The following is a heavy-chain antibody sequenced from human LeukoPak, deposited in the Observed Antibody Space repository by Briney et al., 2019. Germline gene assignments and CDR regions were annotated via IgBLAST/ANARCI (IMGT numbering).Heavy chain of an antibody. CDR3: ATYTQSGAQGVSDY. V-gene: IGHV1-18*01. CDR2: ISAYNGNT. Sequence: ASVKVSCKASGYTFTSYGISWVRQAPGQGLEWMGWISAYNGNTNYAQKLQGRVTMTTDTSTSTVYMELSSLRSEDTAVYYCATYTQSGAQGVSDYWGQGTLVTVSS. CDR1: GYTFTSYG. D-gene: IGHD3-10*01. J-gene: IGHJ4*02.